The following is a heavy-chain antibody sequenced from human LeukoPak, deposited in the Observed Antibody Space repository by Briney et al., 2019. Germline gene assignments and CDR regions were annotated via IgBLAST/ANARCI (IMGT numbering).Heavy chain of an antibody. CDR2: IKQDGSKK. CDR3: TRVGYIDEGIDY. J-gene: IGHJ4*02. CDR1: GFPFSSYW. D-gene: IGHD5-24*01. V-gene: IGHV3-7*04. Sequence: GGSLRLSCVASGFPFSSYWMTWVRQAPGKGLEWVANIKQDGSKKSYVDSVKGRFTISRDNAKNSLYLQMNSLRAEDTAIYYCTRVGYIDEGIDYCGQGTLVTVSS.